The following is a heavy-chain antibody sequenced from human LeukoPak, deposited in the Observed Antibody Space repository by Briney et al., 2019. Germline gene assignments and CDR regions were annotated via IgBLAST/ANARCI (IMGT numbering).Heavy chain of an antibody. J-gene: IGHJ4*02. Sequence: QPSETLSLTCTVSGGSISSYYWSWIRQPPGKGLEWIGYIYYSGSTNYNPSFKSRVTISVDTSKNQFSLKLSSVTAADTAVYYCAREYYDFWSVYYLLDYWGQGTLVTVSS. V-gene: IGHV4-59*01. CDR3: AREYYDFWSVYYLLDY. D-gene: IGHD3-3*01. CDR2: IYYSGST. CDR1: GGSISSYY.